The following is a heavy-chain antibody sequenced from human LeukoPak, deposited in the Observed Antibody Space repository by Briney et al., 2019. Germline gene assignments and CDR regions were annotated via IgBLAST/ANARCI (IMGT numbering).Heavy chain of an antibody. V-gene: IGHV3-11*01. CDR3: ARRALGPIGAFDH. CDR1: GFTFRDHY. CDR2: IGTRGRPL. D-gene: IGHD5-12*01. Sequence: GGSLRLSCAVYGFTFRDHYMAWIRQAPGQGLEWTAYIGTRGRPLYFADSVKGRFTVSRDDGQNSLFLQMESLTVEDTAMYYCARRALGPIGAFDHWGQGALVTVSS. J-gene: IGHJ4*02.